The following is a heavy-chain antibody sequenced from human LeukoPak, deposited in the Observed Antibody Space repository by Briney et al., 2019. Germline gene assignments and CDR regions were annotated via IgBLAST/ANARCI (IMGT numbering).Heavy chain of an antibody. V-gene: IGHV3-48*03. Sequence: AGRSLRLSCAASGFTFSSYEMNWVRQAPGKGLEWVSYISSSGSTIYYADSVKGRFTISRDNAKNSLYLQMNSLRVEDTAVYYCAHVKARSGSTFDIWGQGTMVTVSS. CDR1: GFTFSSYE. J-gene: IGHJ3*02. CDR2: ISSSGSTI. CDR3: AHVKARSGSTFDI. D-gene: IGHD3-10*01.